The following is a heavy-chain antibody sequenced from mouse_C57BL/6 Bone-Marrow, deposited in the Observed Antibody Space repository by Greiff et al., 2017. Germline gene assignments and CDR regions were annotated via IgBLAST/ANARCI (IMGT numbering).Heavy chain of an antibody. V-gene: IGHV1-26*01. Sequence: VQLQQSGSELVKPGASVKISCKASGYTFTDYYMNWVKQSHGKSLEWIGDINPNNGGTSYNQKFKGKATLTVDKSSSTAYMELRSLTSEDSAVYYCARDGDYDVEWFAYWGQGTLVTVSA. D-gene: IGHD2-4*01. CDR1: GYTFTDYY. CDR2: INPNNGGT. J-gene: IGHJ3*01. CDR3: ARDGDYDVEWFAY.